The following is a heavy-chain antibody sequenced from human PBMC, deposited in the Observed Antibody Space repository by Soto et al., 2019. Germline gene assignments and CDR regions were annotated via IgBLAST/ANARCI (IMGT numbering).Heavy chain of an antibody. D-gene: IGHD2-2*01. J-gene: IGHJ4*01. CDR2: IIPIFGTA. V-gene: IGHV1-69*13. Sequence: SVKVSCKASGGTFSSYAISWVRQAPGQGLEWMGGIIPIFGTANYAQKFQGRVTITADESTSTAYMELSSLRSEDTAVYYCARECGDVSSYHYSSVYGGHGPLVTVSS. CDR1: GGTFSSYA. CDR3: ARECGDVSSYHYSSVY.